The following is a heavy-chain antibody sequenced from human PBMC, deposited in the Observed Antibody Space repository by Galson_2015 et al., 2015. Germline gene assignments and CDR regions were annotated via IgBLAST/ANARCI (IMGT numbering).Heavy chain of an antibody. V-gene: IGHV3-30-3*01. J-gene: IGHJ6*03. CDR2: ISYDGSNK. Sequence: SLRLSCAASGFTFSSYAIHWVRQAPGKGLEWVAIISYDGSNKYYADSVKGRFTISRDNPKNTLYLQMNSLRAEDTAVYYCTRDPITIFDYYYMDVWGKGTTVTVSS. CDR1: GFTFSSYA. D-gene: IGHD3-3*01. CDR3: TRDPITIFDYYYMDV.